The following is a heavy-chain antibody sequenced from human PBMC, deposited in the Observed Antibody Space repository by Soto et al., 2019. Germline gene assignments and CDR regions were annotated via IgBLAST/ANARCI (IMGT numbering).Heavy chain of an antibody. D-gene: IGHD3-9*01. J-gene: IGHJ3*02. CDR2: ISAYNGNT. CDR3: ARDRHDILTGYRPADASDI. CDR1: GYTFTSYG. V-gene: IGHV1-18*01. Sequence: QVQLVQSGAEVKKPGASVKVSCKASGYTFTSYGISWVRQAPGQGLEWMGWISAYNGNTNYAQKLQGRVTMTTDTSTSTAYMELRSLRSDDTAVYYCARDRHDILTGYRPADASDIWGQGTMVTDSS.